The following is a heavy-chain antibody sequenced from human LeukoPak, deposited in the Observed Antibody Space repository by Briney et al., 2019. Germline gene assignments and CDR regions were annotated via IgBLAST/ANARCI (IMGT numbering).Heavy chain of an antibody. V-gene: IGHV1-8*01. Sequence: ASVKVSCKASGYTFTPSDNHWVRQATGQGLEWMGWMNPNSGNTGYAQKFQGRVTMTRNTSISSAYMELSSLRSEDTAVYYCARGRRLTGYYDFDYWGQGTLVTVSS. D-gene: IGHD3-9*01. J-gene: IGHJ4*02. CDR1: GYTFTPSD. CDR2: MNPNSGNT. CDR3: ARGRRLTGYYDFDY.